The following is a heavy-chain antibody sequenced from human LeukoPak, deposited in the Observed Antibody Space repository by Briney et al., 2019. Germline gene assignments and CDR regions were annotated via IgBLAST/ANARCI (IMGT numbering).Heavy chain of an antibody. V-gene: IGHV3-74*01. Sequence: GGSLRLSCAASGFTFSGYWMHWVRQVPEKGLVLVSRIDNGGSGTTYADSVKGRFTISRDNSKNTLYLQMNSLRAEDTAVYYCAKHRHKWELRQASYMDVWGQGTTVTVSS. CDR2: IDNGGSGT. CDR3: AKHRHKWELRQASYMDV. CDR1: GFTFSGYW. D-gene: IGHD1-26*01. J-gene: IGHJ6*02.